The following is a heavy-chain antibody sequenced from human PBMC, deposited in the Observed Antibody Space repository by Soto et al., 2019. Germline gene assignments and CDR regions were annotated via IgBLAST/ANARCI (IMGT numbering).Heavy chain of an antibody. CDR2: IYYSGST. J-gene: IGHJ4*02. CDR1: GGSISSYY. V-gene: IGHV4-59*08. Sequence: SETLSLTCTVSGGSISSYYWSWIRQPPGKGLEWIGYIYYSGSTNYNPSLKSRVTISVDTSKNQFSLKLSSVTVADTAVYYCARHSFGGVIVEFDYWGQGTLVTVSS. D-gene: IGHD3-16*02. CDR3: ARHSFGGVIVEFDY.